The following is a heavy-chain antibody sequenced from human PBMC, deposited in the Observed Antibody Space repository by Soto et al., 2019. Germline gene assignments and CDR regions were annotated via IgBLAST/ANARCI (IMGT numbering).Heavy chain of an antibody. V-gene: IGHV1-69*06. J-gene: IGHJ6*02. CDR1: GGTFSSYA. CDR2: IIPIFGTA. Sequence: SVKVSCKASGGTFSSYAISWVRQAPGQGLEWMGGIIPIFGTANYAQKFQGRVTITADKSTSKAYMELSSLRSEDTAVYYCARDLYYYDSSGPSFGMDVWGQVTTVTVSS. D-gene: IGHD3-22*01. CDR3: ARDLYYYDSSGPSFGMDV.